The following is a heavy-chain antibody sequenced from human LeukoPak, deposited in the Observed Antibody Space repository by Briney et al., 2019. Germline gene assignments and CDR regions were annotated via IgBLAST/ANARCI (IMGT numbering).Heavy chain of an antibody. D-gene: IGHD3-9*01. CDR2: IRRKVYGGTP. CDR1: TFTFGDYA. CDR3: TRGASPDILTGDY. V-gene: IGHV3-49*03. Sequence: PGGSLRLSCTSTTFTFGDYAITWIRQAPGKGLEWVGSIRRKVYGGTPEYAASVKGRFTISRDDSKSIAYLQMNSLKTEDTAVYYCTRGASPDILTGDYWGQGTLVTVSS. J-gene: IGHJ4*02.